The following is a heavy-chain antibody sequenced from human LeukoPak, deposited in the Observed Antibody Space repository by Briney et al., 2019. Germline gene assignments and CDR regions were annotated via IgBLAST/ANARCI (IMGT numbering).Heavy chain of an antibody. CDR2: INPSGGST. Sequence: GASVKVSCKASGYTFTSYYMHWVRQAPGQGLEWMGIINPSGGSTSYAQKFQGRVTMTRDMSTSTVYMELSSLRSEDTAVYYCARDISPVAFDIWGQGTMVTVSS. CDR1: GYTFTSYY. CDR3: ARDISPVAFDI. J-gene: IGHJ3*02. V-gene: IGHV1-46*01. D-gene: IGHD3-3*02.